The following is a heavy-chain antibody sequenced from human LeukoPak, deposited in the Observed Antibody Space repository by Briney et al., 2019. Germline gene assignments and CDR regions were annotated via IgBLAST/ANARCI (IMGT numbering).Heavy chain of an antibody. CDR2: ISGYNGNT. J-gene: IGHJ4*02. Sequence: ASVKVSCRASGYTFRSYGIAWVRQAPGQGLEWMGWISGYNGNTNYAQKLQGRVSMTTDTSTTTAYMELRSLTSDDTALYYCARSSLGTITAGPFDYWGQGTLVTVSS. V-gene: IGHV1-18*01. CDR1: GYTFRSYG. D-gene: IGHD5-12*01. CDR3: ARSSLGTITAGPFDY.